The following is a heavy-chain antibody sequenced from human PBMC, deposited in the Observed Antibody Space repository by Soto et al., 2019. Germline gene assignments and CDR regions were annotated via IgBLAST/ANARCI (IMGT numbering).Heavy chain of an antibody. CDR3: ARHRIAVAGHLDY. Sequence: TLSLTCTVSGGAIRNSIYYWGWIRQPPGKGLEWIGTIYYDGSVAYSPSLKSRVTLSVDTSRNHFSVKINSVTAADTAVYFCARHRIAVAGHLDYWGQGTMVTVSS. CDR1: GGAIRNSIYY. V-gene: IGHV4-39*01. J-gene: IGHJ4*02. D-gene: IGHD6-19*01. CDR2: IYYDGSV.